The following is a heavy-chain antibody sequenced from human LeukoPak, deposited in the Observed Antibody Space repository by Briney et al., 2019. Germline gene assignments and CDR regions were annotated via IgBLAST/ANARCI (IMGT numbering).Heavy chain of an antibody. D-gene: IGHD5-18*01. CDR1: GYTFTGYY. CDR3: ARAMDTPMDYYFYGMDV. V-gene: IGHV1-2*02. Sequence: GASVKVSCKASGYTFTGYYVHWVRQAPGQGLEWMGWINPNSGGTNCAQKFQVRVTMTRDTSIGTAYMEMSRLRSDDTAVYYCARAMDTPMDYYFYGMDVWGQGTTVTVSS. CDR2: INPNSGGT. J-gene: IGHJ6*02.